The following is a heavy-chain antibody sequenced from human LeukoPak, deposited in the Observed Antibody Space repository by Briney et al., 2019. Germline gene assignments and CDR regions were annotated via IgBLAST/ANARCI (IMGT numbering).Heavy chain of an antibody. D-gene: IGHD3-3*01. Sequence: GGSLRLSCAASGFTFSSYAMSWVRQAPGKGLEWVSAISGSGGSTYYADSVKGRFTISRDNSENTLYLQMNSLRAEDTAVYYCAKDIPYYDFWSGPDLNWFDPWGQGTLVTVSS. J-gene: IGHJ5*02. V-gene: IGHV3-23*01. CDR1: GFTFSSYA. CDR2: ISGSGGST. CDR3: AKDIPYYDFWSGPDLNWFDP.